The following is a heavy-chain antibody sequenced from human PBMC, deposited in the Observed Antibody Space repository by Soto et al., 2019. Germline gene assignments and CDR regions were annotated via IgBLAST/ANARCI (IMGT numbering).Heavy chain of an antibody. CDR2: ISFEGSNT. CDR3: ARVTPGNNLYYFSGLDF. Sequence: QVHLVESGGGVVQPGKSLRLSCVASGFTFDTYGIQWVRQAPGKGLQWVALISFEGSNTYYADSMRGRFTTSRDKSKNALYLQMNTLRPEDTGVYYCARVTPGNNLYYFSGLDFWGQGTSVTVSS. V-gene: IGHV3-30-3*01. D-gene: IGHD1-1*01. J-gene: IGHJ6*02. CDR1: GFTFDTYG.